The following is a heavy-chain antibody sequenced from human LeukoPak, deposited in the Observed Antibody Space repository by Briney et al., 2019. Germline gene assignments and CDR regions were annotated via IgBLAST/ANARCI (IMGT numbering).Heavy chain of an antibody. CDR1: GFTLRSHS. V-gene: IGHV3-21*01. D-gene: IGHD1-1*01. Sequence: GGSLRLSCAASGFTLRSHSMNWVRQAPGKGLEWVSSVSSSSSYIYYADSVKGRFTISRDNAKNSLSLQMNSLRAEDTAVYYCARDQRATASTGSYFDYWGQGTLVTVSS. CDR3: ARDQRATASTGSYFDY. J-gene: IGHJ4*02. CDR2: VSSSSSYI.